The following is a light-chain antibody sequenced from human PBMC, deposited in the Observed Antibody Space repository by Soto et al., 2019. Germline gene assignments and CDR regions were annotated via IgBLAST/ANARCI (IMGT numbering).Light chain of an antibody. CDR3: QQYGTSPPYS. CDR2: GAS. Sequence: EIVLSQSPGTLSLSPGERATLSCRASQSVSGGHLAWYQQKPGQAPRLLIYGASSRATGIADRLSGSGSGTDFTLTISRLESEDFAVYYCQQYGTSPPYSFGQGTKLEIK. CDR1: QSVSGGH. J-gene: IGKJ2*03. V-gene: IGKV3-20*01.